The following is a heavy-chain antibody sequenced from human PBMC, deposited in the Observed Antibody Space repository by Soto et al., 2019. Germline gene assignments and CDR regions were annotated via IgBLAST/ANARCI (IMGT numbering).Heavy chain of an antibody. CDR3: ARDGGRHSGGIDY. J-gene: IGHJ4*02. CDR1: GGTFSSYS. CDR2: IIPIFGTA. Sequence: QVQLVQSGAEVKKPGSSVKVSCKASGGTFSSYSINWVRQAPGQGLEWRGVIIPIFGTANYAQKFQGRVTITADESTSTAYMELSSLRSEDTAVYYCARDGGRHSGGIDYWGQGTLVTVSS. D-gene: IGHD1-26*01. V-gene: IGHV1-69*01.